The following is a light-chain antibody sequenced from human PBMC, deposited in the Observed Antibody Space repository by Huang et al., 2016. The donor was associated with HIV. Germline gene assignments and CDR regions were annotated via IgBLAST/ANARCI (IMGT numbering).Light chain of an antibody. Sequence: DIQLPQSPSTLSASVVDRVTITCRASQNILNWLAWYQQKPGRAPSLVIYKTSTLQKGVPSRFSGSGSGTEFTLTISSLQPDDFATYYCQQYNSHPYTFGQGTKLDIK. CDR1: QNILNW. J-gene: IGKJ2*01. CDR3: QQYNSHPYT. V-gene: IGKV1-5*03. CDR2: KTS.